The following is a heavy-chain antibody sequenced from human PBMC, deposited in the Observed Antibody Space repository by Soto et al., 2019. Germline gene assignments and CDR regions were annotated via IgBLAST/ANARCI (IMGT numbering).Heavy chain of an antibody. CDR2: TYYRSKWYN. CDR3: ARVGSMTTVTNYYYYGMDV. J-gene: IGHJ6*02. Sequence: HSQTLSLTCDISGDSVSSNRAAWNWIRQSPSRGLEWLGRTYYRSKWYNDYAVSVKSRITINPDTSKNPFSLQLNSVTPEDTAVYYCARVGSMTTVTNYYYYGMDVWGQGTTATVSS. D-gene: IGHD4-17*01. V-gene: IGHV6-1*01. CDR1: GDSVSSNRAA.